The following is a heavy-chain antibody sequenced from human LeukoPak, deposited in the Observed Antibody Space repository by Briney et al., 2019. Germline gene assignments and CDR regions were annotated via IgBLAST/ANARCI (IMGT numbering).Heavy chain of an antibody. CDR3: ATCRGTSCYGTY. CDR2: ISYDGSNK. CDR1: GFTFSSYG. V-gene: IGHV3-30*03. Sequence: GGSLRLSCAASGFTFSSYGMHWVRQAPGKGLEWVAVISYDGSNKYYADSVKGRFTISRDNAKNSLYLQMNSLRAEDTAVYYCATCRGTSCYGTYWGQGTLVTVSS. J-gene: IGHJ4*02. D-gene: IGHD2-2*01.